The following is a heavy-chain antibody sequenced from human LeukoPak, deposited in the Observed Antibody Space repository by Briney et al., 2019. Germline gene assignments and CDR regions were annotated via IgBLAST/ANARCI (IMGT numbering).Heavy chain of an antibody. CDR1: GGSIRNYY. CDR3: ARQESGSGNYLSYFDY. V-gene: IGHV4-59*08. J-gene: IGHJ4*02. CDR2: IYYSGST. Sequence: SETLSLTCTVPGGSIRNYYLSWIRQPPGKGLEWIAYIYYSGSTNYNPSLKSRVTISVDTSKNQFSLKLSSVTAADTAVYYCARQESGSGNYLSYFDYWGQGTLVTVSS. D-gene: IGHD3-10*01.